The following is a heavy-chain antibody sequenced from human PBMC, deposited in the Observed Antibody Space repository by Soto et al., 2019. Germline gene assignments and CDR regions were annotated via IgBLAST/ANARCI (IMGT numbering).Heavy chain of an antibody. CDR1: GFPFSDYS. J-gene: IGHJ6*03. Sequence: EVQLVESGGGLVEPGGSLRLSCAVSGFPFSDYSFNWVRQAPGKGLEWVSSITSRSAYMFYADSVKGRFTISRDNAENSVYLQMNSLRAEDTSVYDCARDRVMTGPINYFYFMDVWGQGTTVTVSS. D-gene: IGHD2-21*01. CDR2: ITSRSAYM. CDR3: ARDRVMTGPINYFYFMDV. V-gene: IGHV3-21*06.